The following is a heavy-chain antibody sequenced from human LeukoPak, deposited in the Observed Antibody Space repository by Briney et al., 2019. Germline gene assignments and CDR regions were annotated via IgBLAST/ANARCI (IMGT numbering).Heavy chain of an antibody. D-gene: IGHD3-22*01. V-gene: IGHV4-59*08. J-gene: IGHJ3*02. CDR1: GGSISSYY. Sequence: SETLSLTCTVSGGSISSYYWSWIRQPPGKGLEWIGYIYYTGSTNYNPSLKSRVTILVDTSKNQFSLKLSSVTAADTAVYYCARAITMMDGDPISFDIWGQGTMVTVSS. CDR2: IYYTGST. CDR3: ARAITMMDGDPISFDI.